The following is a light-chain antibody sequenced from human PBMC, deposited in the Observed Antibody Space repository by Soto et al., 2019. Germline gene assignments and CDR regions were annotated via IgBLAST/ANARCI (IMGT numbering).Light chain of an antibody. Sequence: EIVFTHSPRTLSLSPGGGATLSCSASQSLSSSYLAWYQHKPGQAPRLLIYGASRRATGIPERFRGTGSGTDFTLSISRLEPEDFAVYFCQQYGSSPWTFGHGTKVDI. CDR1: QSLSSSY. J-gene: IGKJ1*01. V-gene: IGKV3-20*01. CDR2: GAS. CDR3: QQYGSSPWT.